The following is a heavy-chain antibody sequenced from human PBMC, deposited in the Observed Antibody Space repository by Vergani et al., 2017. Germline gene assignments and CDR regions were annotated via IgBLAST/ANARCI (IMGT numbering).Heavy chain of an antibody. Sequence: QVQLQQWGAGLLKPSETLSLTCAVYGGSFSGYYWSWIRQPPGKGLEWIGEINHNGSTNYNPSLKSRVTISVDTSKNQFSLKLSSVTAADTAVYYCASWGLIAAQRWGQGTLVTVSS. CDR2: INHNGST. V-gene: IGHV4-34*01. D-gene: IGHD6-13*01. CDR3: ASWGLIAAQR. J-gene: IGHJ4*02. CDR1: GGSFSGYY.